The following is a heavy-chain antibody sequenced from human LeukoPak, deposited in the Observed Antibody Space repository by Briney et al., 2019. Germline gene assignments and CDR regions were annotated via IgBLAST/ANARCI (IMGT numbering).Heavy chain of an antibody. Sequence: PGGSLRLSCAASGFTFSSYGMHWIRQPPGKGLEWIGEINHSGSTNYNPSLKSRVTISVDTSKNQFSLKLSSVTAADTAVYYCASIGPPYGSGSYFYWFDPWGQGTLVTVSS. J-gene: IGHJ5*02. CDR3: ASIGPPYGSGSYFYWFDP. D-gene: IGHD3-10*01. CDR1: GFTFSSYG. CDR2: INHSGST. V-gene: IGHV4-34*01.